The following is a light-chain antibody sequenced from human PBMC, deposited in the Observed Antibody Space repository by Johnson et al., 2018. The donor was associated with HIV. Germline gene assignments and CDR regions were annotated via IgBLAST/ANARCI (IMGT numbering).Light chain of an antibody. Sequence: QSVLTQSPSVSAAPGQKVTISCSGSSSNIGNNSVSWYQQLPGTAPKLLIYENTRRPSGTPDRVSGSKSGTSANLGITGLQTGDEADYYCGAWDSSLNSYVFGTGTKVTVL. CDR1: SSNIGNNS. CDR2: ENT. J-gene: IGLJ1*01. V-gene: IGLV1-51*02. CDR3: GAWDSSLNSYV.